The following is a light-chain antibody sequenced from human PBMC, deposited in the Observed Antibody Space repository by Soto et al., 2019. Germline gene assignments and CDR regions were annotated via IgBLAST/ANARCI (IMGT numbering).Light chain of an antibody. V-gene: IGLV3-1*01. CDR3: QAWDTSTVV. Sequence: SYELTQPPSVSVSPGQTASITCSGDKLGDKFACWYQLKPGQSPELVMFHDSERPAGIPERFSGSNSGNTATLTISGTQAMDEADYYCQAWDTSTVVFGGGTKLTVL. CDR2: HDS. J-gene: IGLJ2*01. CDR1: KLGDKF.